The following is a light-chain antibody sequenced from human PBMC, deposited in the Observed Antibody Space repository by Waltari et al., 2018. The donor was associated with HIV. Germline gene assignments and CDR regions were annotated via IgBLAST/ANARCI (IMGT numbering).Light chain of an antibody. J-gene: IGLJ3*02. CDR2: KDI. Sequence: SYDLTQTPSVSVSPRQTARINCSSGALPTQYSSWYRQKAGQAPILLIYKDIERPSGIPERISGSGSGTGVTLTITDVQAEDEGDYFCQSTDHDGTWVFGGGTKLTVL. CDR3: QSTDHDGTWV. V-gene: IGLV3-25*03. CDR1: ALPTQY.